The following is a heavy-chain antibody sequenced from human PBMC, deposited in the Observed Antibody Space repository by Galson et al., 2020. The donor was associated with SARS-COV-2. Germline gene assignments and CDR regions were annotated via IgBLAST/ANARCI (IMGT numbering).Heavy chain of an antibody. D-gene: IGHD1-26*01. CDR1: GGSISGSSHF. J-gene: IGHJ4*02. Sequence: SETLSLTCTVSGGSISGSSHFWAWIRQPPGKGLEWIGSVYYSGSTYYNPSLKSRVTISVDTSKNQFSLKLNSATAADTAVYYCAKDDLPVGDDSWGQGTLVTVSS. V-gene: IGHV4-39*07. CDR2: VYYSGST. CDR3: AKDDLPVGDDS.